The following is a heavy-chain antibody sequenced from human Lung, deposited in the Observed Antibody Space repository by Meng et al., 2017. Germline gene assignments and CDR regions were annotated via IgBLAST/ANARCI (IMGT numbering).Heavy chain of an antibody. CDR2: ISGSGGST. V-gene: IGHV3-23*01. J-gene: IGHJ4*02. CDR1: VFTFSSYA. CDR3: VRRIEYSSSSGY. Sequence: EVQLLEFGGGLVQSGGSARLSCVASVFTFSSYAMTWVRQAPGKGLEWVSSISGSGGSTYYADSVRGRFTISRDNSKNTVYLQMNSLRAEDTAIYYCVRRIEYSSSSGYWGQGTLVTVSS. D-gene: IGHD6-6*01.